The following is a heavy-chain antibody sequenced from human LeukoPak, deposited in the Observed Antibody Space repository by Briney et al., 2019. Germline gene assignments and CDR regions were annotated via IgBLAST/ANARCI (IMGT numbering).Heavy chain of an antibody. CDR2: ISSSSSTI. Sequence: PGGSLRLSCAASGFTFSSYSMNWVRQAPGKGLEWVSYISSSSSTIYYADSVKGRFTISRDNAKNSLYLQMNSLRAEDTAVYYCARDPYYDSSGYFVGWGQGTLVTVSS. D-gene: IGHD3-22*01. J-gene: IGHJ4*02. CDR1: GFTFSSYS. CDR3: ARDPYYDSSGYFVG. V-gene: IGHV3-48*04.